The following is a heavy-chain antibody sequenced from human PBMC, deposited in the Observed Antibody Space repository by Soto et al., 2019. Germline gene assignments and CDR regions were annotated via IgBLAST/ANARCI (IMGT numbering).Heavy chain of an antibody. CDR2: VSWNSGSI. Sequence: EVQLVESGGGLVQPGRSLRLSCAASGFTFDDYTMHWVRQAPGKGLEWVSGVSWNSGSIGYAESVKGRFTISRDNAKNSLYLQMIRLRAEYTALYYWAKDGAAQSKWDVVVYWVQGSLVTVFS. CDR3: AKDGAAQSKWDVVVY. J-gene: IGHJ4*02. D-gene: IGHD6-6*01. CDR1: GFTFDDYT. V-gene: IGHV3-9*01.